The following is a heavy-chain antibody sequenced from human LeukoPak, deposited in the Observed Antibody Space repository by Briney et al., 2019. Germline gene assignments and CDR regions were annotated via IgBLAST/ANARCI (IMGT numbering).Heavy chain of an antibody. CDR2: ISNSSSDI. CDR1: GFTFSSYS. Sequence: GGSLRLSCAASGFTFSSYSMNWVRQAPGKGLEWVSSISNSSSDIYYADSVKGRFTISRDNAKNSLYLQMHSLRAEDTALYYCARDFSFSALYSSPSGYYYYDMDVWGKGTTVTVSS. CDR3: ARDFSFSALYSSPSGYYYYDMDV. J-gene: IGHJ6*03. V-gene: IGHV3-21*01. D-gene: IGHD6-6*01.